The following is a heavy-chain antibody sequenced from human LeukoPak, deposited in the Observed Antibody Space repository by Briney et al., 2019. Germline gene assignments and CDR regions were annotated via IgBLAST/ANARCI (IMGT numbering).Heavy chain of an antibody. CDR1: GFTFSSYA. V-gene: IGHV3-23*01. J-gene: IGHJ4*02. D-gene: IGHD5-18*01. CDR2: ISGSGGST. CDR3: AKDQAEGTAMVNLVDY. Sequence: PGGSLRLSCAASGFTFSSYAMSWVRQAPGKGLEWVSAISGSGGSTYYADSVKGRFTISRDNSKNTLYLQMNSLRAEDTAVYYCAKDQAEGTAMVNLVDYWGQGTLVTVSS.